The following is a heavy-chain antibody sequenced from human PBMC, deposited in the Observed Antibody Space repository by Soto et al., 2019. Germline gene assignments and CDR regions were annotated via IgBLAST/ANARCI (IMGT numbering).Heavy chain of an antibody. J-gene: IGHJ4*02. CDR2: INAGNGNT. CDR1: GYTFTSYA. D-gene: IGHD4-17*01. Sequence: GASVKVSCKASGYTFTSYAMHWVRQAPGQRLEWMGWINAGNGNTKYSQKFQGRVTITRDTSASTAYMELSSLRSEDTAVYYCARDSYHDYGGNSGDYWGQGTRVTV. CDR3: ARDSYHDYGGNSGDY. V-gene: IGHV1-3*01.